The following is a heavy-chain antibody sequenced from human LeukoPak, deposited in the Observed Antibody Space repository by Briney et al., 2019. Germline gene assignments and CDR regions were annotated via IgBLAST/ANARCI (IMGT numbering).Heavy chain of an antibody. CDR1: GGTFTRFA. J-gene: IGHJ3*02. CDR3: ARDNVGRWSYEDSFDI. V-gene: IGHV1-69*06. Sequence: SVKVSCKASGGTFTRFAISWVRQAPGQGLDWMGGIIPMFGTTNYARKFQGRVTITADKSTSTAYMELSSLRSEDTAVYYCARDNVGRWSYEDSFDIWGQGTLVTVSS. CDR2: IIPMFGTT. D-gene: IGHD2-15*01.